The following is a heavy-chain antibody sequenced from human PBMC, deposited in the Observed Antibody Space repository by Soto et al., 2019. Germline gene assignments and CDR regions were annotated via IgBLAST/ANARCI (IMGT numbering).Heavy chain of an antibody. J-gene: IGHJ6*02. CDR2: IKSKTDGGTT. CDR1: GFTFSNAW. D-gene: IGHD4-4*01. Sequence: EVQLVESGGGLVKPGGSLRLSCAASGFTFSNAWMNWVRQAPGKGLEWVGRIKSKTDGGTTDYAAPVKGRFTISRDDSKNTLYLQMNSLKTEDTAVYYCTTDDASNYEGTLESYYYYYYGMDVWGQGTTVTVSS. CDR3: TTDDASNYEGTLESYYYYYYGMDV. V-gene: IGHV3-15*07.